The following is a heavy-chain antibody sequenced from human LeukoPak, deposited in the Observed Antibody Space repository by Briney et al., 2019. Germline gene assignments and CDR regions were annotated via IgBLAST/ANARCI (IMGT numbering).Heavy chain of an antibody. CDR1: NYSISTDYY. J-gene: IGHJ5*02. Sequence: SETLSLTCTVSNYSISTDYYWGWIRQPPGKGLEWIGTMYHSGSTYYNPSLKSRVTISVDTSKNQFSLKLSSVTAADTAIYYCARESQYSYGLNWFDPWGQGTLVTVSS. CDR3: ARESQYSYGLNWFDP. V-gene: IGHV4-38-2*02. CDR2: MYHSGST. D-gene: IGHD2-15*01.